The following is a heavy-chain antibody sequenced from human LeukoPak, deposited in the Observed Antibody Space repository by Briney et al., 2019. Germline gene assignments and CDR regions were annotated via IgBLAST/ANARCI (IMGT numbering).Heavy chain of an antibody. D-gene: IGHD6-13*01. Sequence: GGSLRLSCSASGFTFSSYAMHWVRQAPGKGLEYVSAISSNGGSTYYADSVKGRFTISRDNSKNTLYLQMSSLRAEDTAVYHCVGYSSSPLDYWGQGTLVTVSS. CDR2: ISSNGGST. J-gene: IGHJ4*02. CDR1: GFTFSSYA. CDR3: VGYSSSPLDY. V-gene: IGHV3-64D*06.